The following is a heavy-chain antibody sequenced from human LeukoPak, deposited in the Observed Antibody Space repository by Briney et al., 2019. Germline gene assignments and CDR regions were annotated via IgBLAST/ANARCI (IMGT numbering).Heavy chain of an antibody. V-gene: IGHV3-23*01. J-gene: IGHJ3*02. CDR3: SKDFSHAYPYNAFGI. D-gene: IGHD2-21*01. CDR1: GLTFNNYA. Sequence: PGGSLRLSCAASGLTFNNYAMSWVRQAPGKGLEWVSAISGSGGNTYYADSVKGRFTISRDNSKNILYLQMNSLRAEDTAIYYCSKDFSHAYPYNAFGIWGQGTMVTVSS. CDR2: ISGSGGNT.